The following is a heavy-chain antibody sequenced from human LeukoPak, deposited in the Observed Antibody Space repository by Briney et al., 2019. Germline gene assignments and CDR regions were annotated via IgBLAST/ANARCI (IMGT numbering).Heavy chain of an antibody. J-gene: IGHJ3*02. Sequence: GRSLRLSCAASGFTFSSYAMHWVRQAPGKGLEWVAVISYDGSNKYYADSVKGRFTISRDNSKNTLYLQMNSLRAEDTAVYYCARAYYDILTGYGEGAFDIWGQGTMVTVSS. CDR2: ISYDGSNK. D-gene: IGHD3-9*01. V-gene: IGHV3-30*04. CDR1: GFTFSSYA. CDR3: ARAYYDILTGYGEGAFDI.